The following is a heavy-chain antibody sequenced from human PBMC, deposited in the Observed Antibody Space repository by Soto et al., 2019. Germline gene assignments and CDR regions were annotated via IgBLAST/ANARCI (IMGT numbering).Heavy chain of an antibody. J-gene: IGHJ4*02. CDR1: GFMFNDYV. D-gene: IGHD3-16*01. CDR3: VRDARGGGLLLWDC. CDR2: ISEGGTTT. V-gene: IGHV3-48*03. Sequence: EVQLVESGGGLAQSGGSLRLSCAASGFMFNDYVMNWVRQAPGKGLEWVSYISEGGTTTHYTDSVKGRFTISRDNAKESLYLQMNSLTPEDTATYFCVRDARGGGLLLWDCWGQGVVVSVSS.